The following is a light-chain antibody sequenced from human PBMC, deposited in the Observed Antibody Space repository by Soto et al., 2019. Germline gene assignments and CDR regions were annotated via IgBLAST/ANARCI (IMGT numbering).Light chain of an antibody. V-gene: IGLV1-40*01. CDR3: SSYTTSTTLSVV. Sequence: QSVLTQPPSVSGAPGQRVTISCTGSSSNIGAGYDVHWYQQLPGTAPKLMIYGVTNRPSGVSNRFSGSKSGNTASLTISGLQAEDEADYYCSSYTTSTTLSVVFGGGTKLTVL. J-gene: IGLJ2*01. CDR2: GVT. CDR1: SSNIGAGYD.